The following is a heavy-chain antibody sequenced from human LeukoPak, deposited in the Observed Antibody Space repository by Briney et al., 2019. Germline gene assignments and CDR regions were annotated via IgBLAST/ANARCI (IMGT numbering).Heavy chain of an antibody. CDR1: GFTFSNYG. J-gene: IGHJ4*02. D-gene: IGHD5-18*01. CDR2: ISGSGGST. Sequence: GGSLRLSCAASGFTFSNYGMSWVRQAPGKGLEWVSAISGSGGSTYYADSVKGRFTISRDNSKNTLYLQMNSLRAEDTAVYYCAGHGGYSYGLFDYWGQGTLVTVSS. CDR3: AGHGGYSYGLFDY. V-gene: IGHV3-23*01.